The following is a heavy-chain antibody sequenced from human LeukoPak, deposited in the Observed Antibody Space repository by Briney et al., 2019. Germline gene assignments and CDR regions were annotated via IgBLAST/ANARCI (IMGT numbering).Heavy chain of an antibody. CDR3: AKHSNYGYYYGMDV. Sequence: GEALEISCNGAGYSFTSHWIGWVRRMAGKGVEWMGIIYPGASDTRYSPSFQGQVTISADKSISTAYLQWSSLKASDTAMYYCAKHSNYGYYYGMDVWGQGTTVTVSS. CDR2: IYPGASDT. V-gene: IGHV5-51*01. D-gene: IGHD4-11*01. J-gene: IGHJ6*02. CDR1: GYSFTSHW.